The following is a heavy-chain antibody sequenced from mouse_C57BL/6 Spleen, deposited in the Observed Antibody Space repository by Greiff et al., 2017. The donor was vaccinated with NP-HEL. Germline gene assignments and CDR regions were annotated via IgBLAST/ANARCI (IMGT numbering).Heavy chain of an antibody. J-gene: IGHJ2*01. D-gene: IGHD2-4*01. CDR1: GYTFTDYE. CDR3: TRGIYYEGY. Sequence: LVESGAELVRPGASVTLSCKASGYTFTDYEMHWVKQTPVHGLEWIGAIDPETGGTAYNQKFKGKAILTADKSSSTAYMELRSLTSEDSAVYYCTRGIYYEGYWGQGTTLTVSS. CDR2: IDPETGGT. V-gene: IGHV1-15*01.